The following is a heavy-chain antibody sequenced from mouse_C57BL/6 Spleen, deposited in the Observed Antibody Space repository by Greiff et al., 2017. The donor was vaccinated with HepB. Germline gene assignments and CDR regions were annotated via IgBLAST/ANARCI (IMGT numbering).Heavy chain of an antibody. J-gene: IGHJ4*01. CDR2: FHPYNDDT. V-gene: IGHV1-47*01. Sequence: VQLQQSGAELVKPGASVKMSCKASGYTFTTYPIEWMKQNHGKSLEWIGNFHPYNDDTKYNEKFKGKATLTIEKSYRTVYLELSRLTSDDSAVYYCARARDYSPYYYAMDYWGQRTSVTVSS. CDR3: ARARDYSPYYYAMDY. D-gene: IGHD2-12*01. CDR1: GYTFTTYP.